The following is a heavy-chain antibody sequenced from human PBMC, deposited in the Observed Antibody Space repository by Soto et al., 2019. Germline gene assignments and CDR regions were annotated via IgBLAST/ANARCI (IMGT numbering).Heavy chain of an antibody. CDR1: GGSFSGYY. D-gene: IGHD4-17*01. J-gene: IGHJ6*02. CDR3: ASEHYGFTPGMDV. V-gene: IGHV4-34*01. Sequence: ASETLSLTCAVYGGSFSGYYWSWIRQPPGKGLEWIGEINHSGSTNYDPSLKSRVTISVDTSKNQFSLKLSSVTAADTAVYYCASEHYGFTPGMDVWGQGTTVTVSS. CDR2: INHSGST.